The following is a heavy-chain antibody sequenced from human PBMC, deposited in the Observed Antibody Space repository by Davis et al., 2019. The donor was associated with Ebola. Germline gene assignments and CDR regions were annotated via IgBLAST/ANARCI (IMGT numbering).Heavy chain of an antibody. J-gene: IGHJ6*02. V-gene: IGHV3-74*01. CDR3: ARAVVVPYYGMDV. CDR1: GFTFSTYW. CDR2: INSDGSST. D-gene: IGHD2-2*01. Sequence: PGGSLRLSCAASGFTFSTYWMHWVRQAPGKGLVWVSRINSDGSSTSYADSVKGRFTISRDNAKNSLYLQMNSLRAEDTAVYYCARAVVVPYYGMDVWGQGTTVTVSS.